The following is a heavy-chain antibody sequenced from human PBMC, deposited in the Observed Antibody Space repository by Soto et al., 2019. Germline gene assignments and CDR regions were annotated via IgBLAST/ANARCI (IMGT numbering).Heavy chain of an antibody. D-gene: IGHD6-13*01. J-gene: IGHJ6*02. CDR2: LYYSGSP. Sequence: SETLSLTCTVSGGSISSGGYYWNWIRQHPGKGLEWIGYLYYSGSPYYNPSLKSRVTISVDTSKNQFSLKLSSVTAAATAVYYCARMAAAAAGRYYYYYGMDVWGQGTTVTSP. CDR3: ARMAAAAAGRYYYYYGMDV. CDR1: GGSISSGGYY. V-gene: IGHV4-31*03.